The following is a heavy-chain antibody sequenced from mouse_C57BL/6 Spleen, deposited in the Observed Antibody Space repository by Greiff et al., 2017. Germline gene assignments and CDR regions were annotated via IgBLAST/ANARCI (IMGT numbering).Heavy chain of an antibody. CDR3: ARGAVVRYFDY. D-gene: IGHD1-1*01. Sequence: VQLKESGAELVKPGASVTISCKASGYAFSSYWLNWVKQRPGKGLEWIGQISTGDGDTNYNGKFKGKATLTADKSSSTAYMQLSSLTSEDSAVYFCARGAVVRYFDYWGQGTTRTVSS. V-gene: IGHV1-80*01. J-gene: IGHJ2*01. CDR2: ISTGDGDT. CDR1: GYAFSSYW.